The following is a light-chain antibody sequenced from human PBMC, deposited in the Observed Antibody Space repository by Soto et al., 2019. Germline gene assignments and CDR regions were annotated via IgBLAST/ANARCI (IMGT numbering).Light chain of an antibody. Sequence: EILLTQSPVTLSLSPGERATLSCMSSQSVSSSYLAWYQQKPGQAPRLLIYDASSRATGIPDRFSGSGSGTDFTLTISRLEPEDFAMYYCQQYGNSPLTFGGGTKVDIK. CDR3: QQYGNSPLT. CDR1: QSVSSSY. V-gene: IGKV3-20*01. J-gene: IGKJ4*01. CDR2: DAS.